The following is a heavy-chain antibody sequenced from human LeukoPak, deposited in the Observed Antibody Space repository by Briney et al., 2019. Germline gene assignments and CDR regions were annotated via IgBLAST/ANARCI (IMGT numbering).Heavy chain of an antibody. CDR1: GFTFSSYA. D-gene: IGHD3-22*01. CDR3: GSLKSSGYIIEH. V-gene: IGHV3-53*01. J-gene: IGHJ4*02. Sequence: GGSLRLSCAASGFTFSSYAMSWVRQAPGKGLEWVSVLYSGGSTYYADSVRGRFTISRDNSKNTLYLQMNSLRTEDTAMYYRGSLKSSGYIIEHWGQGTLVTVSS. CDR2: LYSGGST.